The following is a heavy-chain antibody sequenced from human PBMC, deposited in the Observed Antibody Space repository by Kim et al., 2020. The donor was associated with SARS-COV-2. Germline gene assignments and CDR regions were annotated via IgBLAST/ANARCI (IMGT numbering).Heavy chain of an antibody. CDR2: ISYDGSNK. CDR1: GFTFSSYG. V-gene: IGHV3-33*05. J-gene: IGHJ4*02. Sequence: GGSLRLSCAASGFTFSSYGMHWVRQAPGKGLEWVAVISYDGSNKYYADSVKGRFTISRDNSKNTLYLQMNSLRAEDTAVYYCAREEPSSSWYGGDFDYWGQGTLVTVSS. D-gene: IGHD6-13*01. CDR3: AREEPSSSWYGGDFDY.